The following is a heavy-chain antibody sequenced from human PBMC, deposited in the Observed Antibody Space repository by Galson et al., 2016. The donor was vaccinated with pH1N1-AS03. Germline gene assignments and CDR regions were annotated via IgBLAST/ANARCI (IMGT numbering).Heavy chain of an antibody. D-gene: IGHD2-2*01. V-gene: IGHV3-23*01. Sequence: SLRLSCAASGSTFSSYAMIWVRQAPGKGLEWVSAISGSGGSTYYADSVKGRFTISRDNSKNTLYLQMNSLRAEDTAVYYCAKRGGLPSEGMTYFDSWGQGTLVPVSS. J-gene: IGHJ4*02. CDR2: ISGSGGST. CDR1: GSTFSSYA. CDR3: AKRGGLPSEGMTYFDS.